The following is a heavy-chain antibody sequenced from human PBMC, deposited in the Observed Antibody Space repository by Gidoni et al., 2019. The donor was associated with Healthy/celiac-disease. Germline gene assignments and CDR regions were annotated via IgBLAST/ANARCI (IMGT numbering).Heavy chain of an antibody. Sequence: QVQLQESGPGLVKPSETLSLTCTVSGGSISSYYWSWIRQPPGKGLEWIGYIYYSGSTNYNPSLKRRVTISVDTSKNQFSLKLSSVTAADTAVYYCARVGGIAARLYYYYYMDVWGKGTTVTVSS. D-gene: IGHD6-6*01. CDR3: ARVGGIAARLYYYYYMDV. V-gene: IGHV4-59*01. CDR2: IYYSGST. CDR1: GGSISSYY. J-gene: IGHJ6*03.